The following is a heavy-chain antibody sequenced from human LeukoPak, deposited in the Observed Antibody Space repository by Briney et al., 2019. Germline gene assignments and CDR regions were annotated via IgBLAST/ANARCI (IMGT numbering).Heavy chain of an antibody. CDR2: VYYSGIT. Sequence: SETLSLTCTVSGGSISTSNYYWGWIRQPPGKGLEWIGNVYYSGITYYNSSLKSRVTISVDTSKNQFSLKLRSVTAADTAVYYCARHSRYYYYMDVWGKGTTVTVSS. CDR1: GGSISTSNYY. J-gene: IGHJ6*03. V-gene: IGHV4-39*01. CDR3: ARHSRYYYYMDV.